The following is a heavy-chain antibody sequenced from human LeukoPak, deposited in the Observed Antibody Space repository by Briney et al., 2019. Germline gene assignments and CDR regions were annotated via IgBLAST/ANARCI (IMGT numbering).Heavy chain of an antibody. CDR1: GGSISSGSYY. Sequence: SETLSLTCTVSGGSISSGSYYWSWIRQPAGKGLEWIGYIYYSGSTNYNPSLKSRVTISVDTSKNQFSLKLSSVTAADTAVYYCARDSGGPELGYWGQGTLVTVSS. D-gene: IGHD3-10*01. CDR2: IYYSGST. CDR3: ARDSGGPELGY. J-gene: IGHJ4*02. V-gene: IGHV4-61*10.